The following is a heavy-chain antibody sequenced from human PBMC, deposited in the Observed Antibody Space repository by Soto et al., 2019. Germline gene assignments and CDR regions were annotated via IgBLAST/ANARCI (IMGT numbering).Heavy chain of an antibody. Sequence: SETLSLTCPVYGVTLSGYYCSFIPQPPGKGLELIGEINSSGSPNYNPSLTSGVSISVDTSKNQLSLKLSSVTAADTGVYYCARAGFYGPYDAFDIWGQGTMVTVSS. CDR2: INSSGSP. J-gene: IGHJ3*02. V-gene: IGHV4-34*01. D-gene: IGHD3-10*01. CDR1: GVTLSGYY. CDR3: ARAGFYGPYDAFDI.